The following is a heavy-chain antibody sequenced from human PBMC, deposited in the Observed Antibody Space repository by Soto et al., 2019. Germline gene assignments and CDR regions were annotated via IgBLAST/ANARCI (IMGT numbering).Heavy chain of an antibody. V-gene: IGHV1-18*01. CDR3: ARALRYFDWGDHNFDY. CDR1: GYTFTSYG. J-gene: IGHJ4*02. Sequence: QVQLVQSGAEVKKPGASVKVSCKASGYTFTSYGISWVRQAPGQGREWMGWISAYNGNTNYAQKLQGRVTMTTDTSTSTAYMELRSLRSDDTAVYYCARALRYFDWGDHNFDYWGQGTLVTVSS. CDR2: ISAYNGNT. D-gene: IGHD3-9*01.